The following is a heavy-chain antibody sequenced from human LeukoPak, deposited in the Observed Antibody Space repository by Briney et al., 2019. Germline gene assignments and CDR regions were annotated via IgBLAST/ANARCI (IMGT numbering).Heavy chain of an antibody. D-gene: IGHD3-10*01. J-gene: IGHJ6*03. CDR3: ARGAGSTRYCPGCFYYYMDV. Sequence: GASVKVSCKASGYTFTSYGFSWVRQAPGQGLEWMGWISSYNGNTVFAQKLQGRVTLTTDTSTSTAYMELRSLRSDDTAVYYCARGAGSTRYCPGCFYYYMDVWGKGTTVTISS. CDR2: ISSYNGNT. CDR1: GYTFTSYG. V-gene: IGHV1-18*01.